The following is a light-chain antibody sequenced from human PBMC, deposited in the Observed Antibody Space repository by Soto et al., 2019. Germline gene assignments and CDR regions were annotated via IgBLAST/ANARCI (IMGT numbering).Light chain of an antibody. J-gene: IGKJ4*01. V-gene: IGKV1-5*01. CDR1: QGISSW. CDR2: HTS. CDR3: QRYDNWPLT. Sequence: DIQMTQSPSSLSASVGDRVTITCRASQGISSWLAWYQQKPGKAPKLLIYHTSTRATGVPARFSGSGSGTEFSLTISSLQSEDFAVYYCQRYDNWPLTFGGGTKVDIK.